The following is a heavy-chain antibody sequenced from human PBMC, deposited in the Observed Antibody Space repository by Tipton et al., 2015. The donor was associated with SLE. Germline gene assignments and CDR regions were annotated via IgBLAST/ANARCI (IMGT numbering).Heavy chain of an antibody. CDR1: GGSISGFY. CDR3: AIGTRWFDP. Sequence: TLSLTCTVSGGSISGFYWSWIRQPDGKGLEWIGRIYSSGSPNYNPSLKSRATMSVDTSKNQFSLKLSFVTAADTAVYYCAIGTRWFDPWGQGTLVTVSS. J-gene: IGHJ5*02. V-gene: IGHV4-4*07. D-gene: IGHD1-1*01. CDR2: IYSSGSP.